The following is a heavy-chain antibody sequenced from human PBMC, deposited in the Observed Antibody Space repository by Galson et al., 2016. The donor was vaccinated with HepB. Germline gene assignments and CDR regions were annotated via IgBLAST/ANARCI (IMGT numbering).Heavy chain of an antibody. CDR3: AREGPSGSYYF. CDR2: IYAGGGT. J-gene: IGHJ4*02. CDR1: GFIVSDNY. D-gene: IGHD1-26*01. Sequence: SLRLSCAASGFIVSDNYMAWVRQAPGKGLEWISTIYAGGGTYYADFLKGRFTISRDYSKNTLYLQMYSLRAEDTALYYCAREGPSGSYYFWGQGTLVTVSS. V-gene: IGHV3-66*01.